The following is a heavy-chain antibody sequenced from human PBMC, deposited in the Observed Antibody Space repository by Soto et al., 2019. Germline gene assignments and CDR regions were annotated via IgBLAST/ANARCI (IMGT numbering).Heavy chain of an antibody. CDR2: IIPIFRTP. D-gene: IGHD1-1*01. V-gene: IGHV1-69*12. CDR3: AGDKDRQQLGGNYYYAVHV. J-gene: IGHJ6*02. Sequence: QVQLVQSGAEVKKPGSSVKVSCKASGDTFSSFAISWVRQAPGQGLEWMGGIIPIFRTPNYAQKFQGRVKITADEFTTTVYMELTSLRSEDTAVYYCAGDKDRQQLGGNYYYAVHVWGQGTTVIVSS. CDR1: GDTFSSFA.